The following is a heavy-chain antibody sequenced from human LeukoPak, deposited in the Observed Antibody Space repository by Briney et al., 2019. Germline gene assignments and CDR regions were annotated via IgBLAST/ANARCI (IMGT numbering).Heavy chain of an antibody. Sequence: ASVKVSCKASGDTFTSSFVHWARQAPGQGLEWMGIINPGRGNTGYAQKFKGRVTMTRDTSTSTVYMELSSLRSEDTAVYYCAGEPRDTYYFDDWGQGTLVTVSS. CDR2: INPGRGNT. CDR1: GDTFTSSF. D-gene: IGHD5-18*01. J-gene: IGHJ4*02. CDR3: AGEPRDTYYFDD. V-gene: IGHV1-46*01.